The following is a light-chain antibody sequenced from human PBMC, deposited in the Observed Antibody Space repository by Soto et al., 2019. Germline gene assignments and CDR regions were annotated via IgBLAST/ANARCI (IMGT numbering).Light chain of an antibody. V-gene: IGLV1-51*01. CDR1: SSNIGNNY. J-gene: IGLJ2*01. Sequence: VLTQPPSVSAAPGQKVTISCSGSSSNIGNNYVSWYQQLPGTAPKLLIYDNNKRPSGIPDRFSGSKSGTSATLGITGLQTGDEADYYCGTWDSSLSAAFGGGTK. CDR2: DNN. CDR3: GTWDSSLSAA.